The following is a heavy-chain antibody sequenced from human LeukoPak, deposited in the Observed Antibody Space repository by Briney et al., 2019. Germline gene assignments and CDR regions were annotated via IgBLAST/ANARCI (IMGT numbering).Heavy chain of an antibody. CDR3: TRNSGWYGLS. CDR2: ISGSGGST. J-gene: IGHJ1*01. CDR1: GFTFSSYA. Sequence: GGSLRLSCAASGFTFSSYAMSWVRQAPGKGLEWVSAISGSGGSTYYADSVKGRFTISRDNSNNTLFLHLNSLRGEDTAVYYCTRNSGWYGLSWGQGTLVTVS. V-gene: IGHV3-23*01. D-gene: IGHD6-19*01.